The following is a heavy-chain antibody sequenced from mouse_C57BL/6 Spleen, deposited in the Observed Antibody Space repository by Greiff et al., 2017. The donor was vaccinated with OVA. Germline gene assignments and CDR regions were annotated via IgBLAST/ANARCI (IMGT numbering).Heavy chain of an antibody. CDR1: GYAFSSSW. CDR2: IYPGDGDT. J-gene: IGHJ4*01. CDR3: ARRRDYGNLYYAMDY. Sequence: VQLQQSGPELVKPGASVKISCKASGYAFSSSWMNWVKQRPGKGLEWIGRIYPGDGDTNYNGKFKGKATLTADKSSSTAYMQLSSLTSEDSAVYFCARRRDYGNLYYAMDYWGQGTSVTVSS. D-gene: IGHD2-1*01. V-gene: IGHV1-82*01.